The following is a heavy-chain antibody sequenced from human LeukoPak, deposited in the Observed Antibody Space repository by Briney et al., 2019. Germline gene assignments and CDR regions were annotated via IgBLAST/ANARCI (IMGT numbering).Heavy chain of an antibody. CDR1: GGSISSGGYY. CDR2: IYYTGST. Sequence: SQTLSLTCTVSGGSISSGGYYWSWIRQPPGKGLEYIGYIYYTGSTNYNPSLKSRVTISVDTSKNQFSLKVSSVTAADTAVYYCARLLWNGRGAFDILGRGTLVTVSS. CDR3: ARLLWNGRGAFDI. V-gene: IGHV4-61*08. D-gene: IGHD1-1*01. J-gene: IGHJ3*02.